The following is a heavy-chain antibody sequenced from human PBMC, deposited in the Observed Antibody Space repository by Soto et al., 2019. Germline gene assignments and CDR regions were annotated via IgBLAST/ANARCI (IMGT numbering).Heavy chain of an antibody. Sequence: QVQLVQSGAEVMKPGASVKVSCKASGYTFTSYYMHWVRQAPGQGLEWMGIINPSGGSTSYAQKFEGRVTMTRDTTTSTVYMELISLRSEDTAMYYCARGGYVWGSPRPSASSFDYWGQGTLVTVSS. V-gene: IGHV1-46*01. J-gene: IGHJ4*02. D-gene: IGHD3-16*01. CDR3: ARGGYVWGSPRPSASSFDY. CDR2: INPSGGST. CDR1: GYTFTSYY.